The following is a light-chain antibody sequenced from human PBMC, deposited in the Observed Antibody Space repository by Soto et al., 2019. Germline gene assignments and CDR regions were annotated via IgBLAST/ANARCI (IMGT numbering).Light chain of an antibody. Sequence: EIVLTQSPGTLSLSPGEGASLSCRASQSVSNGYLNWYQQKPGQAPRLVIYGTSNRATGIPDRFSGSGSGTDFTLTISRLEPEDFALYYCQQYDNSLRTFGQGTKVEIK. CDR1: QSVSNGY. CDR3: QQYDNSLRT. V-gene: IGKV3-20*01. J-gene: IGKJ1*01. CDR2: GTS.